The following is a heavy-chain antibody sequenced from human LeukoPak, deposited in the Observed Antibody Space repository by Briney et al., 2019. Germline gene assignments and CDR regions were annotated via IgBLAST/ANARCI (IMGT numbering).Heavy chain of an antibody. V-gene: IGHV1-2*02. CDR2: SNPNSGGT. D-gene: IGHD1-26*01. CDR3: ARGGWELLGAPFDY. CDR1: GYTFTGYY. J-gene: IGHJ4*02. Sequence: ASVKVSCTASGYTFTGYYMHWVRQAPGQGLEWLGWSNPNSGGTNYAQKFQGRVTMTRDTSISTAYMELSRLRSDDTAVYYCARGGWELLGAPFDYWGQGTLVTVSS.